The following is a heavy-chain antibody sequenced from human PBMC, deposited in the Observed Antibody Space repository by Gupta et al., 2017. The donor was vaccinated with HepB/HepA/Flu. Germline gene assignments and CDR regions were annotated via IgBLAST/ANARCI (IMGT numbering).Heavy chain of an antibody. CDR1: GSTFSSFW. CDR3: ASYVSGSKGWAFDI. V-gene: IGHV3-7*01. J-gene: IGHJ3*02. Sequence: EVQLVQSGGGLVQPGGSLSISCAAPGSTFSSFWMSWVRQAPGKGLEWVANIKQDGSEKYYVDSGKGRFTISRDNTKNSLYLQMNSLRAEDTAVYYCASYVSGSKGWAFDIWGQGTMLTVSS. CDR2: IKQDGSEK. D-gene: IGHD3-10*01.